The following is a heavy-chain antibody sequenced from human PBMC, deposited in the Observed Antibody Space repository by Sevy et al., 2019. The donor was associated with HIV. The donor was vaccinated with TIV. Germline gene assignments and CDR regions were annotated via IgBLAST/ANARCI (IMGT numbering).Heavy chain of an antibody. CDR1: GGTFSSYA. Sequence: ASLKVSCKASGGTFSSYAVNWVRQAPGQGLEWMGRIIPVIRTPNYAQKLHGRVKITADESTGTVYMELTSLRSDDTAVYYCARSTGYSSKWFDPWGQGTLVTVS. V-gene: IGHV1-69*11. J-gene: IGHJ5*02. CDR3: ARSTGYSSKWFDP. CDR2: IIPVIRTP. D-gene: IGHD6-13*01.